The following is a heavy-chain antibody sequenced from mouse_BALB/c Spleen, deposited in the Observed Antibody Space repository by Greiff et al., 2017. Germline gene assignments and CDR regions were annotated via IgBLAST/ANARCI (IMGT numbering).Heavy chain of an antibody. V-gene: IGHV5-17*02. J-gene: IGHJ1*01. CDR2: ISSGSSTI. CDR3: ARYNTTEYFDV. CDR1: GFTFSSFG. Sequence: EVKVVESGGGLVQPGGSRKLSCAASGFTFSSFGMHWVRQAPEKGLEWVAYISSGSSTIYYADTVKGRFTISRDNPKNTLFLQMTSLRSEDTAMYYCARYNTTEYFDVWGAGTTVTVSS. D-gene: IGHD1-1*01.